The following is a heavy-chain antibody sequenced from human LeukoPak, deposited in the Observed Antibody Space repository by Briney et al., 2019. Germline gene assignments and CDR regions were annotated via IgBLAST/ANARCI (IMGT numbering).Heavy chain of an antibody. CDR2: ISGSGVST. Sequence: PGGSLRLSCAASGLTFSSYAMSWVRQAPGKGLEWVSAISGSGVSTYYADSVKGRFTISRDNSKNPLYLQMNSLRDEDTAVYYCAQHLGYSSSHMDYWGQGTLVTVSS. CDR3: AQHLGYSSSHMDY. D-gene: IGHD6-13*01. CDR1: GLTFSSYA. V-gene: IGHV3-23*01. J-gene: IGHJ4*02.